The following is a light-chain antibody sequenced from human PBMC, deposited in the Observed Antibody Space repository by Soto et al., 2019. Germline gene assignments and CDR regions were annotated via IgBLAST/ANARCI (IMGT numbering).Light chain of an antibody. CDR2: LNSDGSH. Sequence: QLVLTQSPSASAYLGASVKPTCTLNSGHSSYAIAWHQQQPDKGPRYLMKLNSDGSHSKGDGIPDRFSGSSSGVERYLTNSCLQAEYEAEYYCQTWGTGIHVVFGGGTKLTVL. CDR3: QTWGTGIHVV. V-gene: IGLV4-69*01. CDR1: SGHSSYA. J-gene: IGLJ2*01.